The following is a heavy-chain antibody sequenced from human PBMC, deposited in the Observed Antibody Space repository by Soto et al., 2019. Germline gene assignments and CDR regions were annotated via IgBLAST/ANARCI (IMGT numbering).Heavy chain of an antibody. V-gene: IGHV2-70*04. Sequence: SGPTLVNPTQTLTLTCSFSGFSLSTSGMRVSWIRQPPGKALEWLARIDWDDDKFYNTSLKTRLTISKDSSKNQVVLTMTNMDPVDTATYYCARMFHCSGGTCPFDYWGQGALVTVSS. CDR3: ARMFHCSGGTCPFDY. CDR2: IDWDDDK. J-gene: IGHJ4*02. D-gene: IGHD2-15*01. CDR1: GFSLSTSGMR.